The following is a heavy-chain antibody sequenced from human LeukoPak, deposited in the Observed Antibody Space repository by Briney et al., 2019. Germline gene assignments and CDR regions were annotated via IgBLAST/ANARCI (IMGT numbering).Heavy chain of an antibody. CDR3: ARGTYDTSGYYFYFDY. CDR2: LNHGGST. D-gene: IGHD3-22*01. J-gene: IGHJ4*02. Sequence: PSETLPLTCAVYGGSFSGYYWSWLRQPPGKRLEWIGRLNHGGSTNYNPSLKSRVTLSEDTPKNQFSLKLSSVTAADTAVYYCARGTYDTSGYYFYFDYWGQGILVTVSS. CDR1: GGSFSGYY. V-gene: IGHV4-34*01.